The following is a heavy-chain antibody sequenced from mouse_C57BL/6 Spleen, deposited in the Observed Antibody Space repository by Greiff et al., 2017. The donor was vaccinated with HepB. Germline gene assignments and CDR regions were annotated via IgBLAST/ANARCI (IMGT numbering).Heavy chain of an antibody. Sequence: EVKLMESGGDLVKPGGSLKLSCAASGFTFSSYGMSWVRQTPDKRLAWVATISSGGSYTYYPDSVKGRFTISRDNAKNNLYLQMSSLKSEDTAMYYCARGDYDGGWGQGTTLTVSS. CDR3: ARGDYDGG. D-gene: IGHD2-4*01. CDR2: ISSGGSYT. CDR1: GFTFSSYG. J-gene: IGHJ2*01. V-gene: IGHV5-6*01.